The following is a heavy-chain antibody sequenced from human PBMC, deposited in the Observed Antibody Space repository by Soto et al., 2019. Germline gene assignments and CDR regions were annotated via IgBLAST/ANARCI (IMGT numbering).Heavy chain of an antibody. CDR3: ARSSLYCSGGSCGNWFDP. J-gene: IGHJ5*02. CDR2: TYYRSKWYN. Sequence: PSQTLSLTCAISGDSVSSNSAAWNWIRQSPSRGLEWLGRTYYRSKWYNDYAVSVKSRITINPDTSKNQFSLQLNSVTPEDTAVYYCARSSLYCSGGSCGNWFDPWGQGTLVTVSS. D-gene: IGHD2-15*01. V-gene: IGHV6-1*01. CDR1: GDSVSSNSAA.